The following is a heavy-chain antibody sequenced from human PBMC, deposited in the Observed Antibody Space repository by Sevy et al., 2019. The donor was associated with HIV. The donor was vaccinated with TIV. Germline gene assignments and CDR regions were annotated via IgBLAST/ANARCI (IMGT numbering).Heavy chain of an antibody. CDR1: GFTLRRYG. V-gene: IGHV3-33*01. D-gene: IGHD3-22*01. CDR2: IWNDGSKK. Sequence: GGSLRLSCAASGFTLRRYGMHWVRQAPGKGLEWVALIWNDGSKKYYADSVKGRFTISRDNSKNTLYLEMNSLRAEDTAVYYCVASSGYYYDYWGQGTLVTVSS. J-gene: IGHJ4*02. CDR3: VASSGYYYDY.